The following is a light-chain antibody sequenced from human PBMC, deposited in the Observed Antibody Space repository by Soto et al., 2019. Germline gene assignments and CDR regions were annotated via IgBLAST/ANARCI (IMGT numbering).Light chain of an antibody. V-gene: IGKV3-11*01. J-gene: IGKJ2*01. Sequence: EIVLTQSPATLSLSPGERATLSCRASQTVNGYLAWYQHKLGQAPRLLIYDTSNRATGVPARFSGSGSGTEFPLTISSLEPEDSAVYYCQQRYGWPSFGQGTKLEIK. CDR2: DTS. CDR3: QQRYGWPS. CDR1: QTVNGY.